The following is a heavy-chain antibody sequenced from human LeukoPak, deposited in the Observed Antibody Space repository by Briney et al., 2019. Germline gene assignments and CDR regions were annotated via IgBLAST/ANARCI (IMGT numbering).Heavy chain of an antibody. D-gene: IGHD3-10*01. J-gene: IGHJ5*02. CDR1: GGSISSYY. Sequence: SETLSLTCTVSGGSISSYYWSWIRQPAGKGLEWIGRIYISGSGSTNYNPSLKSRVTISVDTSKNQFSLKLSSVTAADTAVYYCAREGLNMVRGVIPKEAWGWFDPWGQGTLVTVSS. V-gene: IGHV4-4*07. CDR2: IYISGSGST. CDR3: AREGLNMVRGVIPKEAWGWFDP.